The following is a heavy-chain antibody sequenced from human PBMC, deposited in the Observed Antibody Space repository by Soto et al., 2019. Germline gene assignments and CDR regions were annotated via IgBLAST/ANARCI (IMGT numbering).Heavy chain of an antibody. CDR2: ISAYNGNT. Sequence: GSVKVYFKASGYPFTSYGISWVRQAPGQGLEWMGWISAYNGNTNYAQKLQGRVTMTTDTSTSTAYMELRSLRSDDTAVYYCASLQEMATTTYDYWGQGTMVTVSS. D-gene: IGHD1-1*01. V-gene: IGHV1-18*04. CDR3: ASLQEMATTTYDY. CDR1: GYPFTSYG. J-gene: IGHJ4*02.